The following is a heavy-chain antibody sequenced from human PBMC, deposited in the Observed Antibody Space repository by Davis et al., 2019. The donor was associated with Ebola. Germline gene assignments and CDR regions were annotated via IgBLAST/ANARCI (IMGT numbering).Heavy chain of an antibody. V-gene: IGHV1-8*01. CDR1: GYTFTSYD. D-gene: IGHD6-19*01. Sequence: ASVKVSCKASGYTFTSYDINWVRQATGQGLEWMGWMNPNSGNTGYAQKFQGRVTMTRNTSISTAYMELSSLRSEDTAVYYCARGEQWLVHYEIDYWGQGTLVTVSS. J-gene: IGHJ4*02. CDR3: ARGEQWLVHYEIDY. CDR2: MNPNSGNT.